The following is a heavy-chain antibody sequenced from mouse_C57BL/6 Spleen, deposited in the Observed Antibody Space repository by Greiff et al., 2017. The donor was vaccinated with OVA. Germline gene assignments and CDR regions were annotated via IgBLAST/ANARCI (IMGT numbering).Heavy chain of an antibody. Sequence: VQLQESGAELARPGASVKMSCKASGYTFTSYTMHWVKQRPGQGLEWIGYINPSSGYTKYNQKFKDKATLTADKSSSTAYMHLSSLTSEDSAVYYCARKRDDNYVFDYWGQGTTLTVSS. CDR1: GYTFTSYT. J-gene: IGHJ2*01. CDR2: INPSSGYT. V-gene: IGHV1-4*01. D-gene: IGHD2-1*01. CDR3: ARKRDDNYVFDY.